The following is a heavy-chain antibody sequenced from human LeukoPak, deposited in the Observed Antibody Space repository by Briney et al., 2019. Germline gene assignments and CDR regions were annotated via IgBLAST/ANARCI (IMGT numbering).Heavy chain of an antibody. Sequence: PSETLSLTCAVYGGSFSGYYWSWIRQPPGKGLEWIGEINHSGSTNYNPSLKSRVTISVDTSKNQFSLKLSSVTAADTAVYYCATRGYSYVNTGYDYWGQGTQVTVSS. CDR2: INHSGST. J-gene: IGHJ4*02. CDR3: ATRGYSYVNTGYDY. V-gene: IGHV4-34*01. D-gene: IGHD5-18*01. CDR1: GGSFSGYY.